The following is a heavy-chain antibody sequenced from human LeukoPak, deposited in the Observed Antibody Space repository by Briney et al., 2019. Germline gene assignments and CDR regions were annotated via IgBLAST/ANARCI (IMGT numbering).Heavy chain of an antibody. J-gene: IGHJ4*02. CDR1: GGSISSYY. V-gene: IGHV4-59*08. Sequence: SETLSLTCTVSGGSISSYYWGWIRQPPGKGLEWIGYIYYSGSTNYNPSLKSRVTISVDTSKNQFSLKLSSVTAADTAVYYCARHVTGFSSSWYGALGSFDYWGQGTLVTVSS. CDR2: IYYSGST. CDR3: ARHVTGFSSSWYGALGSFDY. D-gene: IGHD6-13*01.